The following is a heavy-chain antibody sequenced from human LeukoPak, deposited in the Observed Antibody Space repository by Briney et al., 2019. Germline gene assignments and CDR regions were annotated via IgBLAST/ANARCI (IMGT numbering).Heavy chain of an antibody. V-gene: IGHV1-2*02. J-gene: IGHJ5*02. CDR3: ARTLMDYDILTGYYPRGWFDP. D-gene: IGHD3-9*01. CDR1: GYTFTGYY. Sequence: GASVKVSCKASGYTFTGYYMHWVRQAPGQGLEWMGWINPNSGGTNYAQKSQGRVTMTRDTSISTAYMELSRLRSDDTAVYYCARTLMDYDILTGYYPRGWFDPWGQGTLVTVSS. CDR2: INPNSGGT.